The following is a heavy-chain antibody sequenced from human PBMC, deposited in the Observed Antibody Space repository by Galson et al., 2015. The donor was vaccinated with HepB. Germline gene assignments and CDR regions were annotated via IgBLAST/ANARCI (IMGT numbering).Heavy chain of an antibody. J-gene: IGHJ6*03. Sequence: SLRLSCAASRFTFSSYSMNWVRQAPGKGLEWVSYISSSSTIYYADSVKGRFTISRDNAENSLYLQMNSLRDEDTAMYYCARGTYCGNGECYVTYYMGVWGKGTTVTVSS. V-gene: IGHV3-48*02. CDR1: RFTFSSYS. CDR3: ARGTYCGNGECYVTYYMGV. CDR2: ISSSSTI. D-gene: IGHD2-8*01.